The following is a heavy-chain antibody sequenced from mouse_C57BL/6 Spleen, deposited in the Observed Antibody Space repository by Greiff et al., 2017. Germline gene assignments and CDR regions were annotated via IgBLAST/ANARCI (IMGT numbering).Heavy chain of an antibody. J-gene: IGHJ1*03. CDR2: ISYDGSN. CDR1: GYSITSGYY. V-gene: IGHV3-6*01. Sequence: ESGPGLVKPSQSLSLTCSVTGYSITSGYYWNWIRQFPGNKLEWMGYISYDGSNNYNPTLKNRISITRDTSKNQFFLKLNSVTTEDTATYYCARGNYGSSFPWDFDGWGTGTTVTVSS. CDR3: ARGNYGSSFPWDFDG. D-gene: IGHD1-1*01.